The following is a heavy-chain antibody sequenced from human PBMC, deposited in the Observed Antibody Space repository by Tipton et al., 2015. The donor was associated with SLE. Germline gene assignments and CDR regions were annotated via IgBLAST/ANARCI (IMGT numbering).Heavy chain of an antibody. D-gene: IGHD1-1*01. CDR3: TRDSAWNEKTDY. Sequence: SLRLSCTASGFTFGDYAMSWVRQAPGKGLEWVGVIRAIGYGGTAQYAASVRGRFIISRDVSKSIVYLQMNSLQTEDTATYYCTRDSAWNEKTDYWGQGTLVTVSS. CDR1: GFTFGDYA. J-gene: IGHJ4*02. V-gene: IGHV3-49*04. CDR2: IRAIGYGGTA.